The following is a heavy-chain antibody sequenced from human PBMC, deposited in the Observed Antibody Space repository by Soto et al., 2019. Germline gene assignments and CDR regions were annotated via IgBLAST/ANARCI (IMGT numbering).Heavy chain of an antibody. V-gene: IGHV1-8*01. CDR2: MNPNSGNT. J-gene: IGHJ6*03. Sequence: ASVKVSCKASGYTFTSYDINWVRQATGQGLEWMGWMNPNSGNTGYAQKFQGRVTMTRNTSISTAYMELSSLRSEDTAVYYCARASLLWSGEFLLRLASYMDVWGKGTTVTVSS. CDR3: ARASLLWSGEFLLRLASYMDV. D-gene: IGHD3-10*01. CDR1: GYTFTSYD.